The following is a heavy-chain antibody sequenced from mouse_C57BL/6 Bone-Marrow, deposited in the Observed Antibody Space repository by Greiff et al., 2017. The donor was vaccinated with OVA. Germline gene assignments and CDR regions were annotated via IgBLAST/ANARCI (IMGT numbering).Heavy chain of an antibody. CDR2: IDPSDSYT. V-gene: IGHV1-69*01. J-gene: IGHJ4*01. CDR3: AREGLRRRGYAMDY. CDR1: GYTFTSYW. Sequence: QVQLQQPGAELVMPGASVKLSCKASGYTFTSYWMHWVKQRPGQGLEWIGEIDPSDSYTNYNQKFKGKSTLTVDKSSSTAYMQRSSLTSEDSAVYYCAREGLRRRGYAMDYWGQGTSVTVSS. D-gene: IGHD2-2*01.